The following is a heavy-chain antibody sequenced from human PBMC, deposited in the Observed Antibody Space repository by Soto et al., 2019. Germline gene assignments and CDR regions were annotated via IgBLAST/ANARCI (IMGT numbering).Heavy chain of an antibody. V-gene: IGHV3-64D*06. J-gene: IGHJ6*02. CDR3: VKGMRQFYFYGMDV. Sequence: GGSLRLSCSASGFTFNSYAMHWVRQAPGKGLGYVSGISNKGDSIYNGDSVQGRFSISXXXXXXTXSXQXXXLRPXDTAVYYCVKGMRQFYFYGMDVWGQGTTDTVSS. CDR2: ISNKGDSI. CDR1: GFTFNSYA.